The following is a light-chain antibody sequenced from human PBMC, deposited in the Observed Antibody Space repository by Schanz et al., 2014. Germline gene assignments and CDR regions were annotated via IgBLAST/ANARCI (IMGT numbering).Light chain of an antibody. V-gene: IGLV1-40*01. CDR1: SSNIGAGYD. Sequence: QSVLTQPPSVSGAPGQRVTISCTGSSSNIGAGYDVHWYQQLPGTAPKLLIYGNNNRPSGVPDRFSGSKSGASASLAITGLQTEDEADYYCLSYDSSLSGVKFAGGTKLTVL. J-gene: IGLJ2*01. CDR3: LSYDSSLSGVK. CDR2: GNN.